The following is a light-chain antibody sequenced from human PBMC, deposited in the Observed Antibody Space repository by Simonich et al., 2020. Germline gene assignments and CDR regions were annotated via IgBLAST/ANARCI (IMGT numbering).Light chain of an antibody. CDR3: QQYYSTPYT. CDR1: QSVLSSSNNKNY. CDR2: WAS. Sequence: DIVMTQSPDSLAVSLGERATINCKSSQSVLSSSNNKNYFAWYQQKPGQPPKLLIYWASTRESGVPDRFSGGGSGTDFTLTISSLQAEDVAVYYCQQYYSTPYTFGQGTKLEIK. J-gene: IGKJ2*01. V-gene: IGKV4-1*01.